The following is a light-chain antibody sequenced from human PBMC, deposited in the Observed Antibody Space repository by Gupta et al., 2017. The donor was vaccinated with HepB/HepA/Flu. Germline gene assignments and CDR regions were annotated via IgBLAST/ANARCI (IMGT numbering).Light chain of an antibody. V-gene: IGLV2-14*01. CDR1: SSDVGYYNY. CDR2: DVS. J-gene: IGLJ1*01. CDR3: SSFTNSTTEV. Sequence: QSDQTQPALVSGFPGQPITIRCTGTSSDVGYYNYVSWYQQHPGKAPKVMIYDVSNRPSGVSNRFSGSKSGNTASLTISGLQAEDEAEYYCSSFTNSTTEVFGTGTKVTVL.